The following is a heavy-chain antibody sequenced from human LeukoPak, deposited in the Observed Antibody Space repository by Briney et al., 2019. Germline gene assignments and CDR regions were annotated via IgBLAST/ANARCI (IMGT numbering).Heavy chain of an antibody. CDR3: ARVGVVRYYYYYYMDV. CDR2: IYYSGST. J-gene: IGHJ6*03. V-gene: IGHV4-39*07. CDR1: GGSISSSNYY. Sequence: SETLSLTCTVSGGSISSSNYYWGWIRQPPGKGLEWIGSIYYSGSTYYNPSLKSRVTISVDTSKNQFSLKLSSVTAADTAVYYCARVGVVRYYYYYYMDVWGKGTTVTVSS. D-gene: IGHD2-21*01.